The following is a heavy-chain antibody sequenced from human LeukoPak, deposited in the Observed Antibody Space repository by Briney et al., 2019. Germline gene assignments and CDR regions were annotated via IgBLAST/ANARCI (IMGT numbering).Heavy chain of an antibody. CDR1: GYTFTGYY. Sequence: GASVKVSCKASGYTFTGYYMHWVRQAPGQGLEWMGWINPNSGGTNYAQKFQGWVTMTRDTSISTAYMELSRLRSDDTAVYYCARDSSGYYGEGRFDYWGQGTLVTVSS. CDR2: INPNSGGT. V-gene: IGHV1-2*04. J-gene: IGHJ4*02. D-gene: IGHD3-22*01. CDR3: ARDSSGYYGEGRFDY.